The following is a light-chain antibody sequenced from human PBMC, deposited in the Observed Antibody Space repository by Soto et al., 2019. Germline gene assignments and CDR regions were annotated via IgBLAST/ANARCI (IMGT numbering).Light chain of an antibody. V-gene: IGLV2-23*02. CDR2: EVS. J-gene: IGLJ1*01. CDR1: SRDVGSYNL. Sequence: QSALAQPASVSGSPGQSITISCTGTSRDVGSYNLVSWYQQHPGKAPKFMIYEVSKRPSGVSYRFSGSKSGNTASLTISGLQAEDEADYYCCSYAGGSTYVFGTGTKLTVL. CDR3: CSYAGGSTYV.